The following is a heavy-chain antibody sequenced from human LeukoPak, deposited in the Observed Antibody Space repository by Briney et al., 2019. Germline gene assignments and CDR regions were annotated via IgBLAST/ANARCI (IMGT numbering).Heavy chain of an antibody. CDR3: TRAPPECRSDNCPYGADY. CDR1: GFTVSSNY. D-gene: IGHD1-1*01. V-gene: IGHV3-66*01. J-gene: IGHJ4*02. Sequence: GGSLTLSWAASGFTVSSNYMRWVSQAQGKRRECISAIYSGAGGTYYADSGRGPFTISTDSSKNTLYLQMSSLRADNTAVYYCTRAPPECRSDNCPYGADYWGQGTLVTVSS. CDR2: IYSGAGGT.